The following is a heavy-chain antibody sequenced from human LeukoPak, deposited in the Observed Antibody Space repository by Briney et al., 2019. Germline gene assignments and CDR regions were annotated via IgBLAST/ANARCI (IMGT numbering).Heavy chain of an antibody. V-gene: IGHV3-23*01. CDR3: AKSGYNRFDY. J-gene: IGHJ4*02. D-gene: IGHD5-24*01. CDR1: GFTFSSSA. CDR2: ISGSGSGGST. Sequence: PGGSLRLSCAASGFTFSSSAMSWVRQAPGKGLEWVSNISGSGSGGSTYYADSAKGRFTISRGNSKNTLYLQMNSLRAEDTAVYYCAKSGYNRFDYWGQGTLVTVSS.